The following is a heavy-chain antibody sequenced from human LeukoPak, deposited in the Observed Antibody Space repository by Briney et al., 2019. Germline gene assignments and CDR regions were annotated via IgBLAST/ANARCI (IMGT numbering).Heavy chain of an antibody. CDR2: IWYDGTNK. J-gene: IGHJ4*02. CDR3: TRDSYPHPAHNFDY. V-gene: IGHV3-33*01. CDR1: GFTFSSYG. Sequence: GGSLRLSCSASGFTFSSYGMHWVRQAPGKGLEWVAVIWYDGTNKYYVDSVKGRFTISRDNSKNTLYLQMNSLRAEDTAVYYCTRDSYPHPAHNFDYWGQGTLVTVSS. D-gene: IGHD5-18*01.